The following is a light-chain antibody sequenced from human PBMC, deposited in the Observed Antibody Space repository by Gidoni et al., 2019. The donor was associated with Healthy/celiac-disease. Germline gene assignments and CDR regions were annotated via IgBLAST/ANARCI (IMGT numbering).Light chain of an antibody. V-gene: IGKV3-20*01. CDR1: QSISNNY. Sequence: IVLTQSPGTLSLSPGERATLSCSASQSISNNYLAWYQQRTGQAPRLLIYGASSRATGIPDRFSGSGSGTDFTLTISRLEPEDFAVYYCHQYGSSPRTFGQGTKLEIK. CDR2: GAS. J-gene: IGKJ2*01. CDR3: HQYGSSPRT.